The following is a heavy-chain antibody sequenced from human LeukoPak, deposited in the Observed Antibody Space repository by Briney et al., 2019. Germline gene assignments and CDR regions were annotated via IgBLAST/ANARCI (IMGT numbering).Heavy chain of an antibody. CDR3: ARDQVVASFFDY. J-gene: IGHJ4*02. Sequence: ASVKVSCKASGYTFTSYGISWVRQAPGQGLEWMGWINPNSGGTNYAQKFQGRVTMTRDTSISTAYMELSRLRSDDTAVYYCARDQVVASFFDYWGQGTLVTVSS. D-gene: IGHD2-15*01. CDR1: GYTFTSYG. CDR2: INPNSGGT. V-gene: IGHV1-2*02.